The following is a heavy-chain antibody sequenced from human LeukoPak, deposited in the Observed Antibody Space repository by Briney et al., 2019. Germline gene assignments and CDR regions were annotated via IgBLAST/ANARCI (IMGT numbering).Heavy chain of an antibody. V-gene: IGHV3-21*01. CDR3: ARGYGSDSFDY. CDR2: ISGGSGYI. J-gene: IGHJ4*02. D-gene: IGHD3-10*01. Sequence: GGSLRLSCAASGFTFSSYGMSWIREAPGKGLEWVSSISGGSGYIYYADSVKGRFTVSRDNAKNSLYLQMNSLSAEDTAVYYCARGYGSDSFDYWGQGTLVTVSS. CDR1: GFTFSSYG.